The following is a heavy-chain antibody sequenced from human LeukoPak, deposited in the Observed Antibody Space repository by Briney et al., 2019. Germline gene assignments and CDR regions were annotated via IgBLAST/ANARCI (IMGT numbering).Heavy chain of an antibody. Sequence: SETLSLTCAVYGGSFSGCYWSWIRQPPGKGLEWIGEINHSGSTNNNPSLKSRVTISVDTSKNQFSLKLSSVTAADTAVYYCARGRYFAYWGQGTLVTVSS. CDR2: INHSGST. CDR3: ARGRYFAY. J-gene: IGHJ4*02. D-gene: IGHD1-14*01. CDR1: GGSFSGCY. V-gene: IGHV4-34*01.